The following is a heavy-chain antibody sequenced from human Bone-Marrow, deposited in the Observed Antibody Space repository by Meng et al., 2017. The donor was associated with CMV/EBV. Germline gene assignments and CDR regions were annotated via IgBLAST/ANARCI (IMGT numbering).Heavy chain of an antibody. CDR1: GFTFSSYG. V-gene: IGHV3-7*01. CDR3: ARDLNYSSSWSDAFDI. Sequence: GESLKISCAASGFTFSSYGMHWVRQAPGKGLEWVANIKQDGSEKYYVDSVKGRFTISRDNAKNSLYLQMNSLRAEDTAVYYCARDLNYSSSWSDAFDIWGQGTMVAVSS. J-gene: IGHJ3*02. D-gene: IGHD6-13*01. CDR2: IKQDGSEK.